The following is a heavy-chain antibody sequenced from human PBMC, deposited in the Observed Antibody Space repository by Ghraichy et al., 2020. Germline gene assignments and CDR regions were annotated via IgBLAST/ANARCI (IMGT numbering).Heavy chain of an antibody. D-gene: IGHD3-16*01. CDR1: GLTFSNYA. CDR3: AKCDVGGRPYYFAY. Sequence: GGSLRLSCAASGLTFSNYAMSWVRQAPGKGLEWVSVISGSGGSTYYADSVKGRFTISRDNSKNTLYLQMNSLRAEDTAVYYCAKCDVGGRPYYFAYWGQGTLVTVSS. J-gene: IGHJ4*02. CDR2: ISGSGGST. V-gene: IGHV3-23*01.